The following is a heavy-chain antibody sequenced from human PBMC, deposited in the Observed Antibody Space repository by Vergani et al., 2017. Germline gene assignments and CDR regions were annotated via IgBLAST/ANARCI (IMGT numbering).Heavy chain of an antibody. CDR2: IYSGGST. J-gene: IGHJ3*02. D-gene: IGHD1-26*01. CDR1: GFTFSDYY. CDR3: ASPRGSAFDI. Sequence: AASGFTFSDYYMSWIRQAPGKGLEWVSVIYSGGSTYYADSVKGRFTISRDNSKNTLYLQMNSLRAEDTAVYYCASPRGSAFDIWGQGTMVTVSS. V-gene: IGHV3-66*02.